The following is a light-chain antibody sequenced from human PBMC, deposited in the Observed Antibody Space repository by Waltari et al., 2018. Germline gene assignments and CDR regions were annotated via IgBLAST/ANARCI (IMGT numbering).Light chain of an antibody. CDR2: GAS. CDR1: QTISGSW. V-gene: IGKV3-20*01. Sequence: VLPPSPGTLSWSPLERATLTCRASQTISGSWLTWYQQKPGQAPRLVIYGASIRATAIPDRFSGSGSGTDFTLTISRLEPEDFAVYYCQQYDGSSVTFGGGTKVEIK. J-gene: IGKJ4*01. CDR3: QQYDGSSVT.